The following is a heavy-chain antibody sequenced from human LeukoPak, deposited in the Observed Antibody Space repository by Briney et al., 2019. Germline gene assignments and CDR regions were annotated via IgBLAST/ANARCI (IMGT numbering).Heavy chain of an antibody. V-gene: IGHV3-33*01. CDR1: GFTFSTYG. D-gene: IGHD5-24*01. CDR3: ARDSIRDGYNSDYFDY. CDR2: IWYDGSNE. Sequence: GRSLSPSCAASGFTFSTYGMHWVRQAPGKALEWVAVIWYDGSNEYYADSVKGRFTISRHNSKSTLYLQLNSLRAEDTAVYYCARDSIRDGYNSDYFDYWGKGNVVTVSS. J-gene: IGHJ4*02.